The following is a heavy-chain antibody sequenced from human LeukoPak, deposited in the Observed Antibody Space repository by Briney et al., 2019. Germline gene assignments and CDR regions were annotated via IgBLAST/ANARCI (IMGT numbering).Heavy chain of an antibody. CDR3: ARNYDFDQ. V-gene: IGHV3-74*01. J-gene: IGHJ4*02. CDR2: INTDGTST. D-gene: IGHD1-7*01. Sequence: GGSLRLSCAASGFTFSRYRMHWVRHAPGKGLVWVSSINTDGTSTSYADSVKGRFTISTDNAKNTLYLQMNSLRAEDTAVYFCARNYDFDQWGQGTLVTVSS. CDR1: GFTFSRYR.